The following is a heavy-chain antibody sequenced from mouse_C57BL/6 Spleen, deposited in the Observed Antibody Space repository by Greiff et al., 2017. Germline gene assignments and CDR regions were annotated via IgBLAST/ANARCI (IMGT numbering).Heavy chain of an antibody. CDR3: ATGLRPLYAMDY. J-gene: IGHJ4*01. CDR1: GYTFTSYW. D-gene: IGHD3-2*02. CDR2: IDPSDSYT. Sequence: QVQLQQPGAELVKPGASVKLSCKASGYTFTSYWMQWVKQRPGQGLAWIGEIDPSDSYTNYNQKFKGKATLTVDTSSSTAYMQRSSLTSEDSAVYYCATGLRPLYAMDYWGQGTSVTVSS. V-gene: IGHV1-50*01.